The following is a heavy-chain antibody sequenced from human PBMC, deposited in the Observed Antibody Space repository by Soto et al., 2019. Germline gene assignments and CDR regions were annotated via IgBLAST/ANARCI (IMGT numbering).Heavy chain of an antibody. CDR3: AKVRCSSTSCYIGENWFDP. J-gene: IGHJ5*02. V-gene: IGHV3-23*01. Sequence: EVQLLESGGDLVQPGGSLRLSCAASGFTFSSYAMSWVRQAPGKGLEWVSAISGSGGSTYYADSVKGRFTISRDNSKNTLYLQMNSLRAEDTAVYYCAKVRCSSTSCYIGENWFDPWGQGTLVTVSS. CDR2: ISGSGGST. CDR1: GFTFSSYA. D-gene: IGHD2-2*02.